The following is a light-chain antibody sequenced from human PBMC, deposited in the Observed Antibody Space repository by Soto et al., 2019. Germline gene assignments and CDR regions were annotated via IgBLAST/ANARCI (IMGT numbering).Light chain of an antibody. V-gene: IGKV3-15*01. CDR1: QSVSYN. Sequence: EIVMTQSPATLSVSPEERATLSCRASQSVSYNLAWYQQKPGQGPRLLIYGAFTRATGIPARFSGSGSGTEFTLTNSSLQSEEFAVYYCQQYKNWPPLTFGGGTKVEIK. CDR3: QQYKNWPPLT. CDR2: GAF. J-gene: IGKJ4*01.